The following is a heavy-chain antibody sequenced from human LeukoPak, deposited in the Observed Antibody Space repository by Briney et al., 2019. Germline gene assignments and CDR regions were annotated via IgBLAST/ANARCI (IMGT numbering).Heavy chain of an antibody. D-gene: IGHD6-19*01. Sequence: SETLSLTCTVSGASISSGSYYWSWIRQPAGKGLEWIGRVYTSGSTNYNPSLKSRVTISVDTSKNQFSLKLSSVTAADTAVYYCARHWSGSGWYYFDYWGQGTLVTVSS. J-gene: IGHJ4*02. CDR2: VYTSGST. CDR3: ARHWSGSGWYYFDY. CDR1: GASISSGSYY. V-gene: IGHV4-61*02.